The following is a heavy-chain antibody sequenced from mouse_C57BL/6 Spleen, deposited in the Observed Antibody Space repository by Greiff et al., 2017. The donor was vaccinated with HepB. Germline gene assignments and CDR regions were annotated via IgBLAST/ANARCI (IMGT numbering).Heavy chain of an antibody. Sequence: DVKLVESEGGLVQPGRSMKLSCTASGFTFSDYYMAWVRQVPEKGLEWVANINYDGSSTYYLDSLKSRFIISRDNAKNILYLQMSSLKSEDTATYYCARALNAMDYWGQGTSVTVSS. CDR2: INYDGSST. CDR1: GFTFSDYY. CDR3: ARALNAMDY. J-gene: IGHJ4*01. V-gene: IGHV5-16*01.